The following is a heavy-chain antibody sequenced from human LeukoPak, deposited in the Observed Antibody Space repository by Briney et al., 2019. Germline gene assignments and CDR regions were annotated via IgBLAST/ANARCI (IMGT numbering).Heavy chain of an antibody. CDR1: GFTFSSYA. V-gene: IGHV3-30*04. CDR3: ARDRAGGGYDYYFDY. Sequence: PGRSLRLSCAASGFTFSSYAMHWVRQAPGKGLEWVAVISYDGSSKYYADSVKGRFTISRDNSKNTLYLQMNSLRAEDTAVYYCARDRAGGGYDYYFDYWGQGTLVTVSS. D-gene: IGHD5-12*01. CDR2: ISYDGSSK. J-gene: IGHJ4*02.